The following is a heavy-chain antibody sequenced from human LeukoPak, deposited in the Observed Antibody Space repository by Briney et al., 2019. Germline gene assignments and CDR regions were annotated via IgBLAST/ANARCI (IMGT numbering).Heavy chain of an antibody. D-gene: IGHD3-9*01. V-gene: IGHV3-23*01. J-gene: IGHJ4*02. CDR1: GGSISSYY. Sequence: PSETLSLTCTVSGGSISSYYWSWVRQAPGKGLEWVSAISGSGGSTYYADSVKGRFTISRDNSKNTVYLQMNSLRAEDTAVYYCASYDILTGYSRHPLKRWGQGTLVTVSS. CDR2: ISGSGGST. CDR3: ASYDILTGYSRHPLKR.